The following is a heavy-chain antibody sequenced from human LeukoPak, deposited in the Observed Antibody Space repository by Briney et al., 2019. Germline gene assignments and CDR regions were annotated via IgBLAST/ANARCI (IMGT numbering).Heavy chain of an antibody. CDR2: IYSDGST. V-gene: IGHV3-53*01. J-gene: IGHJ4*02. Sequence: GGSLRLSCAASGFTFSSNYMSWVRQAPGKGLEWVSVIYSDGSTYYADSVKGRFTISRDNSKNTLYLQMNSLRAEDTAVYYCATHRYYDSSGYYYVGYFDYWGQGTLVTVSS. CDR3: ATHRYYDSSGYYYVGYFDY. CDR1: GFTFSSNY. D-gene: IGHD3-22*01.